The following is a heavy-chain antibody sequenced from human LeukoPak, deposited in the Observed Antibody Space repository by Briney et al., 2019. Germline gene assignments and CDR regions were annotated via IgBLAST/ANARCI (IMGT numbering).Heavy chain of an antibody. CDR1: GFTFSSYA. V-gene: IGHV3-30-3*01. D-gene: IGHD1-14*01. CDR3: ARKTGDC. Sequence: GGSLRLSCAASGFTFSSYAMHWVRQAPGKGLEWVAVISYDGSNKYYADSVKGRFTISRDNSKNSLYLQMNSLRVEDTAVYYCARKTGDCWGQGTLVIVSS. J-gene: IGHJ4*02. CDR2: ISYDGSNK.